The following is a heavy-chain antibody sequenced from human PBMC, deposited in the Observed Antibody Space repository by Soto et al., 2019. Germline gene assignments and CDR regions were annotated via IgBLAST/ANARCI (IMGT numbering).Heavy chain of an antibody. CDR3: ARGGVVLAAIWNS. CDR1: GFTFSSQA. V-gene: IGHV3-23*01. J-gene: IGHJ4*02. D-gene: IGHD2-2*01. Sequence: PGGSLRLSCAASGFTFSSQAMSWVRQAPGKGLEWVSGISGSGGTTYYADSVKGRFTISRDNSKNTLYLQMNSLRAEDTAVYYCARGGVVLAAIWNSWGQGTLVTVSS. CDR2: ISGSGGTT.